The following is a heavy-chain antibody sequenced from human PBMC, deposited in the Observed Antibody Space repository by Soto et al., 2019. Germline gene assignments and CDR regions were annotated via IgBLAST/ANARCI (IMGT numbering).Heavy chain of an antibody. CDR1: GGSISSYY. CDR2: IYYSGST. V-gene: IGHV4-59*01. D-gene: IGHD6-25*01. J-gene: IGHJ4*02. CDR3: ARASRAAPDY. Sequence: KPSETLSLTCTVSGGSISSYYWSWIRQPPGKGLEWIGYIYYSGSTNYNPSLKSRVTISVDTSKNQFSLKLSSVTAADTAVYYCARASRAAPDYWGQGTLVTVSS.